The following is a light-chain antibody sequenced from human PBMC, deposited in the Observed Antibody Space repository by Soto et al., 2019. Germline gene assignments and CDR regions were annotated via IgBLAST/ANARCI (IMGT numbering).Light chain of an antibody. V-gene: IGKV3-20*01. J-gene: IGKJ3*01. CDR3: QQYGSSPLFT. CDR2: GAS. Sequence: EIVLTQSPGTLSLSPGERATLSCRASQSVSSSYLAWYQPKPGQAPRLLIYGASSRATGIPDRFSGSGSGTDLTLTIRRLEPEDFAVYYCQQYGSSPLFTFGPGTKVDIK. CDR1: QSVSSSY.